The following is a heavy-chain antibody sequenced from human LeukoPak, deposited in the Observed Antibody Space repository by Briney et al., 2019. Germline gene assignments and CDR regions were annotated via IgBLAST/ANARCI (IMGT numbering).Heavy chain of an antibody. CDR1: GFTFSSYS. CDR2: LTRTSSAT. D-gene: IGHD5-18*01. Sequence: GGSLRLSCAASGFTFSSYSMNWVRQAPGRGLEWLSYLTRTSSATWYADSVKGRFTIFRDNAKSSLYLQMNSLRVEDTAVYYCATGGSEYRSDWFDSWGQGTLVNVAS. J-gene: IGHJ5*01. V-gene: IGHV3-48*01. CDR3: ATGGSEYRSDWFDS.